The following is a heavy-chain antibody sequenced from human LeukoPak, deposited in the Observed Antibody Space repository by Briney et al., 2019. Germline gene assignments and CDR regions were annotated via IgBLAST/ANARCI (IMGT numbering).Heavy chain of an antibody. Sequence: GGSLRLSCAASGFTFSGSAMHWVRQASGKGLEWVGRIRSKANSYATAYAASVKGRFTISRDDSKNTAYLQMNSLKTEDTAVYYCVGVQYSSGWYYYYMDVWGKGTTVTISS. CDR1: GFTFSGSA. V-gene: IGHV3-73*01. CDR3: VGVQYSSGWYYYYMDV. D-gene: IGHD6-19*01. CDR2: IRSKANSYAT. J-gene: IGHJ6*03.